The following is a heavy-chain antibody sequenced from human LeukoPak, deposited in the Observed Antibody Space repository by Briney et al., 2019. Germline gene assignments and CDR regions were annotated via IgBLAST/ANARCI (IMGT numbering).Heavy chain of an antibody. CDR1: GFTFSSYN. J-gene: IGHJ4*02. CDR2: IKQDGSEK. V-gene: IGHV3-7*01. D-gene: IGHD6-19*01. CDR3: ASGYSSGWKGYYFDY. Sequence: GGSLRLSCAASGFTFSSYNMNWVRQAPGKGLEWVANIKQDGSEKYYVDSVKGRFTISRDNAKNSLYLQMNSLRAEDTAVYYCASGYSSGWKGYYFDYWGQGTLVTVSS.